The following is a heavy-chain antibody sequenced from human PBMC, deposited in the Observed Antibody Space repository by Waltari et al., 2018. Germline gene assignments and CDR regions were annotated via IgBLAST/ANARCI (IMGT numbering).Heavy chain of an antibody. CDR3: ASEDSRSGRGFYYYYGMDV. CDR2: IYSGGST. Sequence: EVQLLESGGGLVQPGGSLRLSCAASGFTFSSYAMSWVRQAPGKGLEWVSVIYSGGSTYYADSVKGRFTISRDNSKNTLYLQMNSLRAEDTAVYYCASEDSRSGRGFYYYYGMDVWGQGTTVTVSS. V-gene: IGHV3-23*03. CDR1: GFTFSSYA. D-gene: IGHD6-19*01. J-gene: IGHJ6*02.